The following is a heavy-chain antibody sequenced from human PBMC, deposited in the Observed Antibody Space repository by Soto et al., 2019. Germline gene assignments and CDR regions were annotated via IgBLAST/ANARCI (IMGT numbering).Heavy chain of an antibody. Sequence: EVQLVESGGGLVQPGGSLRLSCAASGFTFSSYEMNWVRQAPGKGLEWVSYISSSGSTIYYADSVKGRFTISRDNAKNSLYLQMNRLRAEDTAVYYCARDFGSTFDYWGQGTLVTVSS. V-gene: IGHV3-48*03. CDR2: ISSSGSTI. CDR3: ARDFGSTFDY. CDR1: GFTFSSYE. D-gene: IGHD3-10*01. J-gene: IGHJ4*02.